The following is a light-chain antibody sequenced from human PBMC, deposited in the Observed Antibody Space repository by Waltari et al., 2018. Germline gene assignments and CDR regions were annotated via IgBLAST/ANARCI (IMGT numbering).Light chain of an antibody. J-gene: IGKJ2*01. CDR1: ESISLY. CDR3: QQSLTTPYT. CDR2: GAS. V-gene: IGKV1-39*01. Sequence: DIQLTQSPSSLSASVGGRVTITCRGSESISLYLNWYQQKPGKAPNLLLYGASALRTGVPSRFSGSGSGTDFTLTITSLQPDDFAVYICQQSLTTPYTFGQGTKLE.